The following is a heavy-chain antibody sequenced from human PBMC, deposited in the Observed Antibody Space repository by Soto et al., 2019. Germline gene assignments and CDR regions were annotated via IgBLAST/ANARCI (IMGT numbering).Heavy chain of an antibody. CDR1: GGSISSYY. J-gene: IGHJ4*02. D-gene: IGHD3-3*01. CDR3: ARVPYDVCSDLFAY. V-gene: IGHV4-59*01. Sequence: SETLSLTCTVSGGSISSYYWSWIRQPPGKGLEWIGYIYYSGSTNYNPSLKSRVTISVDTSKNQLSLKLSSVTAADTAVYYCARVPYDVCSDLFAYRGPATLLTLSS. CDR2: IYYSGST.